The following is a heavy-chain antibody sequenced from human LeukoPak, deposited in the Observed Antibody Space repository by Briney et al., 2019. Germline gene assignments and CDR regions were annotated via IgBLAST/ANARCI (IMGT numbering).Heavy chain of an antibody. J-gene: IGHJ4*02. D-gene: IGHD4-11*01. V-gene: IGHV3-74*01. CDR1: GFTFSGYW. CDR2: IQSDGSTS. Sequence: GGSLRLSCAASGFTFSGYWMTWVRQGPGKGLVWVSRIQSDGSTSSYADSVKGRFTISRDNAKNTLFLQMNSLSAEDTAVYYCARGKAYSLDYWGQGTVVTVSS. CDR3: ARGKAYSLDY.